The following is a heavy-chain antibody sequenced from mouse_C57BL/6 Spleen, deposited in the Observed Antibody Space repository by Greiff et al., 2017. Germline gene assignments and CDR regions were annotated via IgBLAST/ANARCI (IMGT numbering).Heavy chain of an antibody. CDR1: GYTFTSYW. CDR3: ARITPNAMDY. D-gene: IGHD1-1*01. V-gene: IGHV1-61*01. J-gene: IGHJ4*01. Sequence: QVHVKQPGAELVRPGSSVKLSCKASGYTFTSYWMDWVKQRPGQGLEWIGNIYPSDSETHYNQKFKDKATLTVDKSSSTAYMQLSSLTSEVSAVYYCARITPNAMDYWGQGTSVTVSS. CDR2: IYPSDSET.